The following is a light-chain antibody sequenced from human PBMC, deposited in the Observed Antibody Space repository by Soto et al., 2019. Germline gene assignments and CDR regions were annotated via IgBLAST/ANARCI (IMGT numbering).Light chain of an antibody. CDR3: SSYAAASSLV. Sequence: QSALTQPASVSGSPGQSITMSFPVSSSDIGTYNFVSWYQHHAHKAHRLILYEVSNRPSRVSSRFSGYKSVNSASLTISGLQPEDEAHYFCSSYAAASSLVCGVGTKLTVL. V-gene: IGLV2-14*01. CDR2: EVS. J-gene: IGLJ3*02. CDR1: SSDIGTYNF.